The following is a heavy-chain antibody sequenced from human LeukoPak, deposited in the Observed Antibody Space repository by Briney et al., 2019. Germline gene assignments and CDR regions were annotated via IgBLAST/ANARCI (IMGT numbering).Heavy chain of an antibody. D-gene: IGHD6-13*01. CDR3: ARDRVGQQLVGRKNNYYYMDV. CDR2: IYYSGST. CDR1: GGSISSSSYY. J-gene: IGHJ6*03. V-gene: IGHV4-39*07. Sequence: SETLSLTCTVSGGSISSSSYYWGWIRQPPGKGLEWIGSIYYSGSTYYNPSLKSRVTISVDTSKNQFSLKLRSVTAADTAVYYCARDRVGQQLVGRKNNYYYMDVWGKGTTVTISS.